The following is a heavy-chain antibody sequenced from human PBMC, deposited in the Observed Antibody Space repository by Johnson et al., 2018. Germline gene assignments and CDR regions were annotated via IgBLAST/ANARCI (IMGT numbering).Heavy chain of an antibody. D-gene: IGHD1-26*01. Sequence: QVQLVESGGGVVQPGRSLRLSCAASGFTFSSYVIHWVRQAPGKGLEWVATVWYDGNTNNYADSVKGRFTVSRDNSKNTVSLHMTSLRAADTAVYYFARELWELQSLDIWGLGKMVT. CDR1: GFTFSSYV. CDR2: VWYDGNTN. CDR3: ARELWELQSLDI. J-gene: IGHJ3*02. V-gene: IGHV3-33*01.